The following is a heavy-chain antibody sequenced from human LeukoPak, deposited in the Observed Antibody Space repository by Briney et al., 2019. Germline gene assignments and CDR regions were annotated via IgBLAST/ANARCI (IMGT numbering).Heavy chain of an antibody. Sequence: GGSLRLSCAASGFTFSSYDMSWVRQAPGKGLEWVSAISGSGGSTYYANSVKGRFTISRDNSKNTLYLQMNSLRAEDTAVYYCAKEAGGLLRYIGRWFDPWGQGTLVTVSS. D-gene: IGHD3-9*01. CDR1: GFTFSSYD. V-gene: IGHV3-23*01. CDR2: ISGSGGST. J-gene: IGHJ5*02. CDR3: AKEAGGLLRYIGRWFDP.